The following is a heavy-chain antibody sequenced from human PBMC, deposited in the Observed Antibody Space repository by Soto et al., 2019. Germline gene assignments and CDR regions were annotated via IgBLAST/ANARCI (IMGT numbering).Heavy chain of an antibody. J-gene: IGHJ4*02. Sequence: GGSLRLSCAASGFTFSSYAMSWVRQAPGKGLEWVSAISGSGGSTYYADSVKGRFTISRDNSKNTLYLQMNSLRAEDTAVYYCAKDYESVFGELSLSNYFDYWGQGTLVTVSS. CDR1: GFTFSSYA. CDR2: ISGSGGST. V-gene: IGHV3-23*01. CDR3: AKDYESVFGELSLSNYFDY. D-gene: IGHD3-10*02.